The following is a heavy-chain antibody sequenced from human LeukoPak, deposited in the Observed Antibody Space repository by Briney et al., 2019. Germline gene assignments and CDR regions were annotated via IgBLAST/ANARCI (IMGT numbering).Heavy chain of an antibody. V-gene: IGHV3-7*01. D-gene: IGHD1-26*01. J-gene: IGHJ6*03. CDR1: GFTFSSQW. CDR3: ARDRYSGSYGAYYYYYMDV. Sequence: GGSLRLSCAASGFTFSSQWMSWVRQAPGKGLEWVANVNQGGTGKYYVDSVKGRFTISRDNAKNSLYLQMNSLRAEDAALYFCARDRYSGSYGAYYYYYMDVWGKGTTVTISS. CDR2: VNQGGTGK.